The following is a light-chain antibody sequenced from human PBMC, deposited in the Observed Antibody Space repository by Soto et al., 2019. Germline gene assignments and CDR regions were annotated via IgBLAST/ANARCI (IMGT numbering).Light chain of an antibody. J-gene: IGLJ2*01. CDR3: SSYAGSNNVV. CDR2: EVS. CDR1: SSDVCGYNY. V-gene: IGLV2-8*01. Sequence: QSVLTQPPSASGSPGQSVTISCTGTSSDVCGYNYVSWYQQHPGKAPKLMIYEVSKRPSGVPDRFSGSKSGNTASLTVSGLQAEDEADYYCSSYAGSNNVVFGGGTKVTVL.